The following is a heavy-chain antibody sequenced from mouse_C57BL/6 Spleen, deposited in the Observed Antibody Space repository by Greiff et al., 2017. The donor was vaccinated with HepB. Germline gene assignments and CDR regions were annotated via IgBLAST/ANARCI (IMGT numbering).Heavy chain of an antibody. D-gene: IGHD2-5*01. CDR1: GYTFTSYW. CDR3: ASAYYSNYGGIDYAMDD. V-gene: IGHV1-53*01. J-gene: IGHJ4*01. CDR2: INPSNGGT. Sequence: VQLQQPGTELVKPGASVKLSCKASGYTFTSYWMHWVKQRPGQGLEWIGNINPSNGGTKYNEKFKSKATLTVDKSSSTAYMQLSSLTSEDSAVYYCASAYYSNYGGIDYAMDDWGQGTSVTVSS.